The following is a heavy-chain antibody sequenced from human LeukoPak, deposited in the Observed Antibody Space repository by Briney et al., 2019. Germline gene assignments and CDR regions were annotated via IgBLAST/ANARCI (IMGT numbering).Heavy chain of an antibody. V-gene: IGHV3-7*01. D-gene: IGHD3-10*01. CDR3: ARTYGSGGSYGMDV. J-gene: IGHJ6*02. Sequence: GGSLRLSCAASGFTFSNYWMSWVRQAPGKGLEWVANIKQDGSEKNYVDSVKGRSTISRDNAKNSLYLQMNSLRAEDTAVYYCARTYGSGGSYGMDVWGQGTTVTVSS. CDR1: GFTFSNYW. CDR2: IKQDGSEK.